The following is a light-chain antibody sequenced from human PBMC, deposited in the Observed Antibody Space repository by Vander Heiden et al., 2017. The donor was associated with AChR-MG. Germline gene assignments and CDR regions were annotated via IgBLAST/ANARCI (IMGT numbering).Light chain of an antibody. CDR2: WAS. V-gene: IGKV4-1*01. CDR1: QSVLYSSNNKNY. CDR3: QQYYSTPL. J-gene: IGKJ1*01. Sequence: DIVMIQSPDSLAVSLGERATINCKSSQSVLYSSNNKNYLAWYQQKPGQPPKLLIYWASTRESGVPDRFSGSGSGTDFTLTISSLQAEDVAVYYCQQYYSTPLFGQGTKVEIK.